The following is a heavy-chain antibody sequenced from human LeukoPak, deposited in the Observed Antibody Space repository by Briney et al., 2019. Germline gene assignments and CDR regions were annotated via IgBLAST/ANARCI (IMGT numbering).Heavy chain of an antibody. V-gene: IGHV3-7*01. J-gene: IGHJ4*02. Sequence: GGSLRLSCAASGFTFSSYAMSWVRQAPGKGLEWVANIKQDGSEKYYVDSVKGRFTISRDNAKNSLYLQMNSLRAEDTAVYYCARAVAGLRHFDYWGQGTLVTVSS. CDR1: GFTFSSYA. D-gene: IGHD6-19*01. CDR2: IKQDGSEK. CDR3: ARAVAGLRHFDY.